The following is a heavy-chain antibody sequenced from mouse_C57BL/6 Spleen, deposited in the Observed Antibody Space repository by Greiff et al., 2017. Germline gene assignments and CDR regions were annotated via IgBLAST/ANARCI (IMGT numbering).Heavy chain of an antibody. CDR1: GYSITSGYY. J-gene: IGHJ4*01. D-gene: IGHD1-1*01. Sequence: EVQLVESGPGLVKPSQSLSLTCSVTGYSITSGYYWNWIRQFPGNKLEWMGYISYDGSNNYNPSLKNRISITRDTSKNQFFLKLNSVTTEDTATYYCARVLGITTVMGLDAMDYWGQGTSVTVSS. CDR2: ISYDGSN. V-gene: IGHV3-6*01. CDR3: ARVLGITTVMGLDAMDY.